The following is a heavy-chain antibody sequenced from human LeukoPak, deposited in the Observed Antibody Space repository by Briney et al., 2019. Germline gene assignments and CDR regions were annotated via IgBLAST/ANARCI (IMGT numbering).Heavy chain of an antibody. D-gene: IGHD3-10*01. CDR3: ARDTVTMVRGVIKYFDY. J-gene: IGHJ4*02. CDR2: IYTSGST. CDR1: GGSISSGRYY. V-gene: IGHV4-61*02. Sequence: SPSETLSLTCTVSGGSISSGRYYWSWIRQPAGKGLEWIGRIYTSGSTNYNPSLKSRVTISVDTSKNQFSLKLSSVTAADTAVYYCARDTVTMVRGVIKYFDYWGQGTLVTVSS.